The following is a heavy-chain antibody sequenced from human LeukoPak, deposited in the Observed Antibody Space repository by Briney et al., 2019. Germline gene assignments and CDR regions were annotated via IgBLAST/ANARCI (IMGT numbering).Heavy chain of an antibody. D-gene: IGHD3-10*01. CDR1: GYTFTSYG. CDR3: ARGGSGVRLFGSGPDY. Sequence: ASVKVSCKASGYTFTSYGISWVRQAPGQGLEWMGWISAYNGNTNYAQKLQGRVTMTTDTSTSTAYMELRSPRSDDTAVYYCARGGSGVRLFGSGPDYWGQGTLVTVSS. J-gene: IGHJ4*02. V-gene: IGHV1-18*01. CDR2: ISAYNGNT.